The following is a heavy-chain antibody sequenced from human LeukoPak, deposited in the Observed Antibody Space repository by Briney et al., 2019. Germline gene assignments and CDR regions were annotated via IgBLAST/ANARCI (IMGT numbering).Heavy chain of an antibody. Sequence: GGSLRLSCAASGFTFSSGMHWVRQAPGKGLEWVAGISYDGSDKKYGDSVKGRLTISRDKGKNTLYLQMNSLRGEDTAVYYCAKDVKNYYYYGLDVWGQGTTVTVSS. CDR1: GFTFSSG. CDR2: ISYDGSDK. J-gene: IGHJ6*02. CDR3: AKDVKNYYYYGLDV. V-gene: IGHV3-30*18.